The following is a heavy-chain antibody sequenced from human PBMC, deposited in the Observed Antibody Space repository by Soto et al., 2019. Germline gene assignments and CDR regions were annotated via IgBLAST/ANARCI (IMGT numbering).Heavy chain of an antibody. CDR1: GYTFTGYY. D-gene: IGHD3-3*01. J-gene: IGHJ5*02. CDR2: IIPDIGAT. CDR3: QRGERIPIFGAIKWLDP. V-gene: IGHV1-2*02. Sequence: ASVKVSCKASGYTFTGYYIHWVRQAPGQGLEWMGWIIPDIGATNYTQTFQGRVTMTSETSTNTAFLALSRLRSDHTAVYFRQRGERIPIFGAIKWLDPWGQGTRVTLXS.